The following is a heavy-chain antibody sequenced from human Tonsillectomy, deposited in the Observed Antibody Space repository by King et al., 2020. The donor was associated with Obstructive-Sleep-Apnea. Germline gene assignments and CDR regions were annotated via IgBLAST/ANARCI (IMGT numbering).Heavy chain of an antibody. CDR3: ARGKLYDSSGYFYLDL. CDR2: ISYDGTNK. V-gene: IGHV3-30*04. Sequence: VQLVESGGGVVQPGRSLRLSCAASRLTFTSYAMHWVRQAPGRGLEWVSFISYDGTNKYYADSVKGRFTISRDNSKNTLYLQMNSLRAEDTAVYYCARGKLYDSSGYFYLDLWGQGTLVTVSS. D-gene: IGHD3-22*01. CDR1: RLTFTSYA. J-gene: IGHJ4*02.